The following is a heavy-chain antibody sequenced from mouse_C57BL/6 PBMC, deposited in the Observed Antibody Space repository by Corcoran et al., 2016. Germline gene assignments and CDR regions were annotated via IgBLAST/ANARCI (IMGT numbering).Heavy chain of an antibody. J-gene: IGHJ3*01. CDR1: GYSITSGYY. D-gene: IGHD2-3*01. CDR2: ISYDGSN. Sequence: DVQLQESGPGLVKPCQSLSLTCSVTGYSITSGYYWNWIRQFPGNKLEWMGYISYDGSNNYNPSLKNRISLTRDTSKNQFFLKLNSVTTEDTATYYCARRDDGYFAWFAYWGQGTLVTVSA. CDR3: ARRDDGYFAWFAY. V-gene: IGHV3-6*01.